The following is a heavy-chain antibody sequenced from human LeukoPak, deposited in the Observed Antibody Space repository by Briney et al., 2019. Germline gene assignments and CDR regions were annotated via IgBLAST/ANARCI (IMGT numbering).Heavy chain of an antibody. CDR2: ISHSGTFI. Sequence: GGSLRLSCAASGLTFSTYTMNWVRQAPGKGLEWVSFISHSGTFIDYADSARGRFTISRDNAKNSLYLQMTSLRAEDTAIYYCVREEGLGDAYNVFDYWGQGTPVTVSS. J-gene: IGHJ4*02. D-gene: IGHD5-24*01. CDR3: VREEGLGDAYNVFDY. CDR1: GLTFSTYT. V-gene: IGHV3-21*01.